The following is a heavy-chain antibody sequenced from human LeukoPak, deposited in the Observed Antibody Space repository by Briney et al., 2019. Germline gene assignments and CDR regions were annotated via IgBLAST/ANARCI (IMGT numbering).Heavy chain of an antibody. CDR3: ARPYCSGSSCDNDAFDM. CDR2: ISSSSSTI. D-gene: IGHD2-15*01. CDR1: GFTFSGYS. J-gene: IGHJ3*02. V-gene: IGHV3-48*04. Sequence: GGSLRLSCAASGFTFSGYSINWVRQAPGKGLEWVSYISSSSSTIYYADSVKGRFTVSRDNAKNSLYLQMNSLRAEDTAVYYCARPYCSGSSCDNDAFDMWGQGTKVTVSS.